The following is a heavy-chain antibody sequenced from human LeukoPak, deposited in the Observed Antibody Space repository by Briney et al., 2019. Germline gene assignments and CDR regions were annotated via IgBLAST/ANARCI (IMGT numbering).Heavy chain of an antibody. D-gene: IGHD2-15*01. CDR1: GFTFSSDA. CDR2: ISSSTGST. J-gene: IGHJ4*02. CDR3: ARDRGDCSGGSCYSDYFDY. Sequence: GGSLRLSCAGTGFTFSSDAMGWVRQAPGKGLEWVSGISSSTGSTYYADSVKGRFTISRDNSKNTLYLQMNSLRAEDTAVYYCARDRGDCSGGSCYSDYFDYWGQGTLVTVSS. V-gene: IGHV3-23*01.